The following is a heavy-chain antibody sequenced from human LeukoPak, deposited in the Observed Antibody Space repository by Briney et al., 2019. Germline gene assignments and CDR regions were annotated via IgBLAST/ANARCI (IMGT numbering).Heavy chain of an antibody. J-gene: IGHJ4*02. CDR1: GFTFSSYG. Sequence: GGSLRLSCAASGFTFSSYGMNWVRQAPGKGLEWVSAIIGSGTSTYYADSVKGRFTISRDNSKNTLYLQMNSLRADDTAVYYCAKQGPSSGWFDCWGQGTLVTVSS. D-gene: IGHD6-19*01. V-gene: IGHV3-23*01. CDR2: IIGSGTST. CDR3: AKQGPSSGWFDC.